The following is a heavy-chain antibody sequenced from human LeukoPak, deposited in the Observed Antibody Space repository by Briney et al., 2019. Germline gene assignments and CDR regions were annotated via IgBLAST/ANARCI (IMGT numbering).Heavy chain of an antibody. Sequence: ASVKVSCKASGYTFTSYDINWLRQATGQGLEWMGWMNPNSGNTGYAQKFQGRVTMTRNTSISTAYMELSSLRSEDTAVYYCARGVDIVATDQYWGQGTLVTVSS. CDR2: MNPNSGNT. CDR1: GYTFTSYD. D-gene: IGHD5-12*01. J-gene: IGHJ4*02. CDR3: ARGVDIVATDQY. V-gene: IGHV1-8*01.